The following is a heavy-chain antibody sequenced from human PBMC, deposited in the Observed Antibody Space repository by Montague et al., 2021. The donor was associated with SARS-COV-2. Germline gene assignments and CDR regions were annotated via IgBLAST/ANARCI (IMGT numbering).Heavy chain of an antibody. V-gene: IGHV3-30*18. Sequence: SLRLSCAASGFTFSNYGIHWVRQAPGKGLEWVAAISYDGKTEYYADSVKGRFTISRDNSKNTLYLQVNSLRPEDTAPYYCAKDLNLVVMVAAIEVNCWGQGTLVTVSS. D-gene: IGHD2-15*01. CDR3: AKDLNLVVMVAAIEVNC. J-gene: IGHJ4*02. CDR1: GFTFSNYG. CDR2: ISYDGKTE.